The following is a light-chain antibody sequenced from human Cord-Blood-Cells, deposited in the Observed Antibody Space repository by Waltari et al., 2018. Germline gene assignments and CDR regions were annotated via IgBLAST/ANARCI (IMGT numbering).Light chain of an antibody. CDR2: DVI. V-gene: IGLV2-14*01. CDR3: SSYTSSSTLV. CDR1: SSDVGGSNY. Sequence: QSALTQPASVSGSPGQSITISCTGTSSDVGGSNYVPWYQQHPVKAPKLMIYDVINRPSGVSNRFSGSKSGNTASLTISGLQAEDEADYYCSSYTSSSTLVFGGGTKLTVL. J-gene: IGLJ2*01.